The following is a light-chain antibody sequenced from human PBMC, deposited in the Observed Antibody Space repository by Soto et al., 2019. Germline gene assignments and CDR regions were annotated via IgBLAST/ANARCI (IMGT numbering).Light chain of an antibody. CDR3: QHSDSTPRT. V-gene: IGKV1-39*01. J-gene: IGKJ1*01. Sequence: DIQMTQSPSSLSASVGDRVTISCRASQSISSHVNWYQQKAGTAPKLLIYGAYILHSGVPSRFSGSGSDTDFTLSISSLQPEDVATYCCQHSDSTPRTFGQGTKVDIK. CDR2: GAY. CDR1: QSISSH.